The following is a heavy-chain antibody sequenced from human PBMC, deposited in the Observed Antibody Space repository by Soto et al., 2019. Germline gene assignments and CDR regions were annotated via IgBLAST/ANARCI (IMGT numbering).Heavy chain of an antibody. CDR3: ARAGITMNYAMDV. D-gene: IGHD3-22*01. J-gene: IGHJ6*02. CDR2: IYYSGST. CDR1: GGSISSGGYY. V-gene: IGHV4-31*03. Sequence: QVQLQESGPGLVKPSQTLSLTCTVSGGSISSGGYYWSWIGQHPGKGLEWIGYIYYSGSTYYNPSLKSRVPISEDTSKNQFAMKLSSVTAADTAVYYCARAGITMNYAMDVLGQGTTVIFSS.